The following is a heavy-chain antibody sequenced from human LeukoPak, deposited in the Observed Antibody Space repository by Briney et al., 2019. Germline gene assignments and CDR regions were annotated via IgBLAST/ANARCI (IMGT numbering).Heavy chain of an antibody. Sequence: GASVKVSCRASGYTFTSYDINWVRQATGQGLEWMGWMNPNSGNTGYAQKFQGRVTMTRNTSISTAYMELSSLRSEDTAVYYCARTNPYTYHDYVWGSYRFDYWGQGTLVTVSS. V-gene: IGHV1-8*01. CDR3: ARTNPYTYHDYVWGSYRFDY. D-gene: IGHD3-16*02. J-gene: IGHJ4*02. CDR1: GYTFTSYD. CDR2: MNPNSGNT.